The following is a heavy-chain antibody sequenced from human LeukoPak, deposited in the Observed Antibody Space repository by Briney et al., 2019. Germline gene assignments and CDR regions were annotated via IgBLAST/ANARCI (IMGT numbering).Heavy chain of an antibody. V-gene: IGHV1-18*01. CDR2: SSGTGYNI. CDR3: VKGLYQHDY. Sequence: ASVKVSCQASGYTFSAYGITWVRQAPGQGLEWMAWSSGTGYNIEYAPKFQGRVTLTTDTSTSTAYMELSSLRSEDTAVYYCVKGLYQHDYWGQGTLVTVSS. CDR1: GYTFSAYG. J-gene: IGHJ4*02. D-gene: IGHD2-2*02.